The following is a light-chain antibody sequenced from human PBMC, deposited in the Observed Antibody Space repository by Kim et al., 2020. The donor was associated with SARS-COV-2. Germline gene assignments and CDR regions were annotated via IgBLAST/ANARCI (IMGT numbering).Light chain of an antibody. Sequence: ALGQTVSITCQGDSRIRYYVSRDQRRPGQAPLLVIFGKNNRPSGIPDRLSGSSSGNTASLTITGTQAENVADYYCQSRDSSGKVVFGGGTQLTVL. CDR1: SRIRYY. CDR2: GKN. CDR3: QSRDSSGKVV. V-gene: IGLV3-19*01. J-gene: IGLJ2*01.